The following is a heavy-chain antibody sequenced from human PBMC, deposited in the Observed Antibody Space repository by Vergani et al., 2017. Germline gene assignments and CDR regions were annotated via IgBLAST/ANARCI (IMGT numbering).Heavy chain of an antibody. D-gene: IGHD3-10*01. CDR1: GYSISRGFY. CDR3: GVIMVRSPRPNNWFDS. Sequence: QIQLQESGPGLVKPSETLSLTCSVSGYSISRGFYWAWIRQTPEKGLEWIGGMFHTGEASNSPSLQSRVAFSMDTSKTQFSLQRTSVTAADTAVYFCGVIMVRSPRPNNWFDSWGRGTLVTVSS. J-gene: IGHJ5*01. V-gene: IGHV4-38-2*02. CDR2: MFHTGEA.